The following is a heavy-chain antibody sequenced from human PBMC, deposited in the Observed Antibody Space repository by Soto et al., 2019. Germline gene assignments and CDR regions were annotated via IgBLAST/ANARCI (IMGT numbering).Heavy chain of an antibody. J-gene: IGHJ5*02. D-gene: IGHD2-15*01. CDR3: AREDRNWFDP. CDR1: GYTFTTYA. CDR2: IDAGNGNT. V-gene: IGHV1-3*01. Sequence: QVQLVQSGAEVKKPGASVKVSCKASGYTFTTYAMHWVRQAPGQRLEWMGWIDAGNGNTKYSQKSQGRVTITRDTSASTVYMELSSLRSEDTAVDYCAREDRNWFDPWGQGTLVTVSS.